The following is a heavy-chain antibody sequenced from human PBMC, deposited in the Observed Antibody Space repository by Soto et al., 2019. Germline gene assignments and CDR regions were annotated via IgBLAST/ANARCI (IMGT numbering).Heavy chain of an antibody. CDR1: GCTFDDYA. D-gene: IGHD2-15*01. CDR3: AKDMEEVVVAATGFDY. J-gene: IGHJ4*02. V-gene: IGHV3-9*01. Sequence: PGGSLRLSCAASGCTFDDYAMHWVRQAPGKGLEWVSGISWNSGSIGYADSVKGRFTISRDNAKNSLYLQMNSLRAEDTALYYCAKDMEEVVVAATGFDYWGQGTLVTVSS. CDR2: ISWNSGSI.